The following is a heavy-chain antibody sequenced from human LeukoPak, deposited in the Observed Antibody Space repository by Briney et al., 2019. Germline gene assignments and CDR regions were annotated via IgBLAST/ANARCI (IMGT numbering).Heavy chain of an antibody. Sequence: PSQTLSLTCTVSGGSISSGSYYWSWIRQPAGKGLEWIGRIYTSGSTNYNPSLKSRVTISVDTSKNQFSLKLSSVTAADTAVYYCARLHRNFGVVIIDAFDIWGQGTMVTVSS. CDR1: GGSISSGSYY. J-gene: IGHJ3*02. D-gene: IGHD3-3*01. CDR3: ARLHRNFGVVIIDAFDI. CDR2: IYTSGST. V-gene: IGHV4-61*02.